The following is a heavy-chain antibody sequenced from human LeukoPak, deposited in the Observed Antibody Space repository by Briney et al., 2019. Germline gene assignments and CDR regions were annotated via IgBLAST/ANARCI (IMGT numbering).Heavy chain of an antibody. J-gene: IGHJ6*03. Sequence: SETLSLTCAVYGGSFSGYYWGWIRQPPGKGLERIGSIYYSGNTYYNPSLKSRVTISVDTSKNQFSLKLSSVTAADTAVYYCARDSSSMVRGVVTNYYTDVWGKGTTVTVSS. CDR2: IYYSGNT. CDR1: GGSFSGYY. D-gene: IGHD3-10*01. V-gene: IGHV4-34*01. CDR3: ARDSSSMVRGVVTNYYTDV.